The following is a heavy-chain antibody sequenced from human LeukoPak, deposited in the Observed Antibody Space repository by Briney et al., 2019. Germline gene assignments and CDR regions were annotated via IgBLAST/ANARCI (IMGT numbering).Heavy chain of an antibody. Sequence: PSETLSFTCTVSGVSISSYYWSWLRQPAGKGLKWIGRIYTSGSTNYNPSLKGRVTMAVDTSKNQFSLKLSSVTAADTAVYYCARDSSTFGENLYFDYWGQGTLVTVSS. V-gene: IGHV4-4*07. J-gene: IGHJ4*02. CDR3: ARDSSTFGENLYFDY. CDR1: GVSISSYY. CDR2: IYTSGST. D-gene: IGHD3-10*01.